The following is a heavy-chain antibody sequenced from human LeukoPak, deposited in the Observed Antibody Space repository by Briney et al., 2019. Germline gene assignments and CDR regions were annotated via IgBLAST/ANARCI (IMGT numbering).Heavy chain of an antibody. CDR1: GGSFSGYY. CDR3: ARGREGSYYDY. Sequence: SETLSLTCAVYGGSFSGYYWSWIRQPPGKGLEWIGYIYHSGSTYYNPSLKSRVTISVDRSKNQFSLKLSSVTAADTAVYYCARGREGSYYDYWGQGTLVTVSS. D-gene: IGHD3-10*01. CDR2: IYHSGST. J-gene: IGHJ4*02. V-gene: IGHV4-34*01.